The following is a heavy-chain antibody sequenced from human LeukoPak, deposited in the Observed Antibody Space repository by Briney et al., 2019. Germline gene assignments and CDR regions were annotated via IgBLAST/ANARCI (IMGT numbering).Heavy chain of an antibody. CDR2: ISGSGGSS. Sequence: GGSLRLSCAASGFTFSSYAMSWVRQAPGKGLEWLSAISGSGGSSYYADSVKGRFTISRGNSKNTLYLQMNSLRADDTAVYYCGRRYCSGDSCSSDYWGQGTLVTVSS. J-gene: IGHJ4*02. D-gene: IGHD2-15*01. V-gene: IGHV3-23*01. CDR3: GRRYCSGDSCSSDY. CDR1: GFTFSSYA.